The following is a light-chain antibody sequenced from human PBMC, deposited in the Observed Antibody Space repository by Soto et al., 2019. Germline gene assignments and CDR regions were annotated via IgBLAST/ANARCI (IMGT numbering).Light chain of an antibody. J-gene: IGKJ1*01. CDR2: EVS. Sequence: DIQMTQSPSTLSASLGDRVTITCRASQSINIWLAWFQQKPGQPPQLLIYEVSNRFSGVPERFSGSGSGTDFTLTISRVEAEDVGVYYCMQSIRWWTFGQGTKVDIK. CDR3: MQSIRWWT. CDR1: QSINIW. V-gene: IGKV1-5*01.